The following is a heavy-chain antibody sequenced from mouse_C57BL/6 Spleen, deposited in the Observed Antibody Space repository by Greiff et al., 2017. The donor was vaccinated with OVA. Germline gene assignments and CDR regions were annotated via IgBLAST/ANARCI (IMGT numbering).Heavy chain of an antibody. CDR2: INPYNGGT. D-gene: IGHD2-2*01. CDR3: AREGYGYDGFAC. Sequence: VQLQQSGPVLVKPGASVKMSCKASGYTFTDYYMNWVKQSHGKSLEWIGVINPYNGGTSYNQKFKGKATLTVDKSSSTAYMELNSLTSEDSAVXYCAREGYGYDGFACWGKGTLVTVSA. J-gene: IGHJ3*01. V-gene: IGHV1-19*01. CDR1: GYTFTDYY.